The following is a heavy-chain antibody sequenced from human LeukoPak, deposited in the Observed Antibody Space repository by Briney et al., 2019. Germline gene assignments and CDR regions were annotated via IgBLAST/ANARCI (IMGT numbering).Heavy chain of an antibody. CDR3: ATTKQACRYFDY. V-gene: IGHV3-23*01. J-gene: IGHJ4*02. CDR2: INPSGGNT. CDR1: GFTFSSNP. D-gene: IGHD1-1*01. Sequence: GGSLRLSCAGSGFTFSSNPLSWVRQAPGKGLEWVSAINPSGGNTYYADSVRGRFTISRDNSKNTLYLQMNALRAEDTAVYYCATTKQACRYFDYWGQGTLVTVSS.